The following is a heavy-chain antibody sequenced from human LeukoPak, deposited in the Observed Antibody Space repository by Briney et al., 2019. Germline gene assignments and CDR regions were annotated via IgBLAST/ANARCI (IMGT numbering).Heavy chain of an antibody. Sequence: GGSLRLSCAASGFAFSNAWMSWVRQAPGKGLEWVGRITSKPEGGTTDYAAPVKGRFTISRDDSKNTLYLQMNSLKTEDTAVYYCTTGITMVRGVIHLIDYWGQGTLVTV. D-gene: IGHD3-10*01. J-gene: IGHJ4*02. CDR3: TTGITMVRGVIHLIDY. CDR1: GFAFSNAW. V-gene: IGHV3-15*01. CDR2: ITSKPEGGTT.